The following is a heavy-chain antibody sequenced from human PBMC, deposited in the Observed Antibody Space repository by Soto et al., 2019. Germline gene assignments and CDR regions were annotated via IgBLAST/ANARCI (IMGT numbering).Heavy chain of an antibody. CDR1: GGTFSSYA. CDR2: IIPIFGTA. D-gene: IGHD2-2*01. Sequence: SVKVSCKASGGTFSSYAISWVRQAPGQGLECMGGIIPIFGTANYAQKFQGRVTITADESTSTAYMELSSLRSEDTAVYYCARDLKIAEDCSSTSCYRYYYYGMDVWGQGTTVTVSS. V-gene: IGHV1-69*13. CDR3: ARDLKIAEDCSSTSCYRYYYYGMDV. J-gene: IGHJ6*02.